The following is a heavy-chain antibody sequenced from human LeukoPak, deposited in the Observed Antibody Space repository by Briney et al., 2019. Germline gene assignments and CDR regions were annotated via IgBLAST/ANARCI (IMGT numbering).Heavy chain of an antibody. J-gene: IGHJ4*02. CDR2: INAGNGNT. V-gene: IGHV1-3*01. CDR3: AGAGGSWYYFDY. Sequence: ASVKVSCKASGYTFTSYAMHWVRQAPGQRPEWMGWINAGNGNTKYSQKFQGRVTITRDTSASTAYMELSSLRSEDTAVYYCAGAGGSWYYFDYWGQGTLVTVSS. D-gene: IGHD6-13*01. CDR1: GYTFTSYA.